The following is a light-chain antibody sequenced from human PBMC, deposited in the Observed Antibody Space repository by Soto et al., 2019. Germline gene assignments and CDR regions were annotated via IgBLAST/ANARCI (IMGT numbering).Light chain of an antibody. CDR3: QQRSNWPPS. V-gene: IGKV3-11*01. CDR2: GAS. J-gene: IGKJ5*01. CDR1: QSVSSK. Sequence: EIVMTQSPATLSVSPGERAALSCRASQSVSSKLAWYRQRPGQAPRLLIYGASSRATGIPDRFSGSGSGTDFTLTISSLEPEDFAVYYCQQRSNWPPSFGQGTRLEIK.